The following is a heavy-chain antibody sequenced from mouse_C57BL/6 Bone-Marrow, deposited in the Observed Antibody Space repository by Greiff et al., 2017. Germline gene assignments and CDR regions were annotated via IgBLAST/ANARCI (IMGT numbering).Heavy chain of an antibody. CDR3: ARGRRRFAY. Sequence: EVQRVESGGGLVKPGGSLKLSCAASGFTFSSYAMSWVRQTPEKRLEWVATISDGGSYTYYPDNVKGRFTISRDNAKNNLYLQMSHLKSEDTAMYYCARGRRRFAYWGQGTLVTVSA. J-gene: IGHJ3*01. CDR2: ISDGGSYT. CDR1: GFTFSSYA. V-gene: IGHV5-4*01.